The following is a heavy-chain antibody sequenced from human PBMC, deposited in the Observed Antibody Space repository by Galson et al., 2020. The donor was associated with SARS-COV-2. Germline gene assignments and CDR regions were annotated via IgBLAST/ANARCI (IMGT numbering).Heavy chain of an antibody. J-gene: IGHJ4*02. D-gene: IGHD3-3*01. CDR2: IYHSGIT. CDR1: GSPTIISYY. Sequence: SRPLSLPCPVPGSPTIISYYCGWIRQPPGKGLGWIGSIYHSGITYYNPSLKSRVTISVDTSKNQFSLKLSSVTAAATAVYSCARDSYDDFWSGAFDYWGQGTLVTVSS. V-gene: IGHV4-38-2*02. CDR3: ARDSYDDFWSGAFDY.